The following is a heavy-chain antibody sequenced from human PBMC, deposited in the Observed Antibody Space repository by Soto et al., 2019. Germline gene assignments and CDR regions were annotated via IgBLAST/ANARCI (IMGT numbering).Heavy chain of an antibody. CDR3: ARVAGSSGYYYYYGMDV. D-gene: IGHD6-6*01. Sequence: SETLSLTCTVSGGSISSYYWSWIRQPPGKGLEWIGYIYYSGSTNYNPSLKSRVTISVDTSKNQFSLKLSSVTAADTAVYYCARVAGSSGYYYYYGMDVWGQGTTVT. CDR2: IYYSGST. CDR1: GGSISSYY. J-gene: IGHJ6*02. V-gene: IGHV4-59*01.